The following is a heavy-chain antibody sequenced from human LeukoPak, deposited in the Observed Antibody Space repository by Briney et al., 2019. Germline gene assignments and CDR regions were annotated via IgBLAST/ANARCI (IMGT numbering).Heavy chain of an antibody. CDR3: VRQYNSSWLQFFDY. D-gene: IGHD6-13*01. J-gene: IGHJ4*02. V-gene: IGHV3-7*04. CDR2: IKQDGSEK. CDR1: GFTFSDYW. Sequence: PGGSLRLPCAAAGFTFSDYWMIWVRQAPGNGLEWVANIKQDGSEKYYVDSVQGRFTISRDNAKNSLYLQMNSLRAEDTAIYYCVRQYNSSWLQFFDYWGQGTLVTVSS.